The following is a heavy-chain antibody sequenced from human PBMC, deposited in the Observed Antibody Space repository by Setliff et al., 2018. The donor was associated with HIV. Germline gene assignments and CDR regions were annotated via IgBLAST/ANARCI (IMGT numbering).Heavy chain of an antibody. J-gene: IGHJ6*02. CDR2: INHSGST. Sequence: TLSLPCAVYGGSFRGYYWSWIRRTPGKGLEWIGEINHSGSTNFNPSLKSRVTXAXEMSKNQFSLKLSSVTAADTAVYYCATARDRIYYYYGRDVWGQGTTXTVSS. V-gene: IGHV4-34*01. CDR3: ATARDRIYYYYGRDV. CDR1: GGSFRGYY.